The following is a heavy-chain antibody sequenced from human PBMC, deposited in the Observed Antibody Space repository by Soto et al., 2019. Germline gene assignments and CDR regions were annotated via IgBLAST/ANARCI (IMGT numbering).Heavy chain of an antibody. D-gene: IGHD3-10*01. Sequence: PWGSLRLSCAASGFTFSDYYMSWIRQAPGKGLEWVSYISSSGSTIYYADAVKGRFTISRDNSKNSLYLQMNSLRAEDSAVYYCARDLSPGSGSYFDYWGQGTLVTVSS. CDR1: GFTFSDYY. CDR2: ISSSGSTI. J-gene: IGHJ4*02. CDR3: ARDLSPGSGSYFDY. V-gene: IGHV3-11*01.